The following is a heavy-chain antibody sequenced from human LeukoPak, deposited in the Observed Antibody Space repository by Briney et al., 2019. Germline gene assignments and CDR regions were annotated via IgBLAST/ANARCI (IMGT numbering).Heavy chain of an antibody. Sequence: SETLSLTCTVSGGFISSYYWSWIRQPPGKGLEWIGYIYYSGSTNYNPSLKSRVTISVDTSKNQFSLKLSSVTAADTAVYYCARETVGEGGYYNPPISDYWGQGTLVTVSS. CDR2: IYYSGST. D-gene: IGHD3-10*01. CDR3: ARETVGEGGYYNPPISDY. CDR1: GGFISSYY. V-gene: IGHV4-59*01. J-gene: IGHJ4*02.